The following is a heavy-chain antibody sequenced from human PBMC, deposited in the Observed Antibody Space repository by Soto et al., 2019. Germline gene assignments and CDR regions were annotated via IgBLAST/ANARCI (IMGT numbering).Heavy chain of an antibody. CDR2: IYYSGST. CDR1: GGSISSGGYY. J-gene: IGHJ6*02. CDR3: ARERRYGPATYYYYGMDV. V-gene: IGHV4-31*03. D-gene: IGHD4-17*01. Sequence: PSETLSLTCTVSGGSISSGGYYWSWIRQHPGKGLEWIGYIYYSGSTYYNPSLKSRVTISVDTSKNQFSLKLSSVTAADTAVYYCARERRYGPATYYYYGMDVWRQGTTVTVSS.